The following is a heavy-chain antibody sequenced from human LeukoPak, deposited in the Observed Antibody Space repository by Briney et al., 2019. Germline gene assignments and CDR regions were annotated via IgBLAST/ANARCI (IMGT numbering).Heavy chain of an antibody. CDR3: ARARYYDSSGYYHDY. CDR2: INPSGGST. CDR1: GYTFTSYY. Sequence: ASVKVSCKASGYTFTSYYMHWVRQAPGQGLEWMGIINPSGGSTSYAQKFQGRVTMTRDMSTSTVYMELSSLGSEDTAVYYCARARYYDSSGYYHDYWGQGTLVTVSS. J-gene: IGHJ4*02. V-gene: IGHV1-46*01. D-gene: IGHD3-22*01.